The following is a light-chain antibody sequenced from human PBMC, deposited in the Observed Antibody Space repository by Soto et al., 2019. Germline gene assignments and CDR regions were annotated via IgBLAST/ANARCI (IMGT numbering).Light chain of an antibody. J-gene: IGKJ4*01. CDR2: ATS. CDR1: QSVSSN. V-gene: IGKV3-15*01. CDR3: QHYNNWPLT. Sequence: EIVMTQSPATLSVSPGERASLSCRASQSVSSNLAWYQQKPGQTPRLLIYATSTRATGIPARFSGSGSGTEFTITISSLQSEDFAVYYCQHYNNWPLTFGGGTKVEI.